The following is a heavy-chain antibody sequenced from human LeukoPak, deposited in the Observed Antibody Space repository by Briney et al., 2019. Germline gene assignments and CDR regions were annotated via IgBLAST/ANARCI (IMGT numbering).Heavy chain of an antibody. V-gene: IGHV3-48*03. CDR3: ARDGDIAVATAPYYFDY. CDR2: INGGSSTK. Sequence: PGGSLRLSCAASGFTFSDYDMIWVRQAPGKGLEWVSCINGGSSTKNYADSVKGRFTISRDNAKNSLYLQMNSLRAEDTAIYYCARDGDIAVATAPYYFDYWGQGILVTVSS. CDR1: GFTFSDYD. J-gene: IGHJ4*02. D-gene: IGHD6-19*01.